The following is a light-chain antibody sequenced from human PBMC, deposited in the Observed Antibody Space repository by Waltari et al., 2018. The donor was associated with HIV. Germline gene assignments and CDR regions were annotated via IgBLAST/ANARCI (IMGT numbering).Light chain of an antibody. V-gene: IGLV3-21*01. Sequence: SYVLTQPPSISVAPGKPAKITCAGTNIGNKDVNWYQQKPGQAPILVIFDDDDRPSGIPERFSGSNSDNTATLTINRVEVGDEGDYYCQVWDSGSDHVFGSGTTVTVL. CDR2: DDD. CDR3: QVWDSGSDHV. CDR1: NIGNKD. J-gene: IGLJ1*01.